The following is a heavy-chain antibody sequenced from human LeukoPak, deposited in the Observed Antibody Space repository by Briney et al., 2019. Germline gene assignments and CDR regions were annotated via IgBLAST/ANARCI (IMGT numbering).Heavy chain of an antibody. J-gene: IGHJ4*02. CDR2: ISAYNGNT. V-gene: IGHV1-18*01. CDR1: GYTFTSYG. Sequence: ASVKVSCKASGYTFTSYGISWVRQAPGQGLEWMGWISAYNGNTNYAQKLQGRVTMTTDTSTSTAYMELRSLRSDDTAVYYCARDGGGGSSGYYPRMLPSLDYWGQGTLVTVSS. D-gene: IGHD3-22*01. CDR3: ARDGGGGSSGYYPRMLPSLDY.